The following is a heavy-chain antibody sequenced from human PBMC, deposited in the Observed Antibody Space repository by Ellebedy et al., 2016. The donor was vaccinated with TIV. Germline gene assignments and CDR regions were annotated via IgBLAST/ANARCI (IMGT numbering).Heavy chain of an antibody. D-gene: IGHD4-23*01. J-gene: IGHJ3*01. V-gene: IGHV3-23*01. CDR1: GFTFSSYA. CDR3: ARDPVGVGPAFDV. CDR2: ISASGGNT. Sequence: GESLKISCVASGFTFSSYAMCWVRQAPGKGLEWVSTISASGGNTHFPDSVKGRFTISRDNSKDTLFLQMNSLRAEDTAIYFCARDPVGVGPAFDVWGQGTMVTVSS.